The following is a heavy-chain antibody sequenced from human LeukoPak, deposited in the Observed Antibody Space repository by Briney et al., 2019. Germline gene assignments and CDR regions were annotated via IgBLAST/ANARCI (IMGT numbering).Heavy chain of an antibody. Sequence: GASVKVSCKASGYTFTGYYMHWVRQAPGQGLEWMGWINSYYGNTNYAQNLQGRVAMTTDTSTNTVYMELRSLTSDDTAVYYCARDRPMFDYWGQGTLVTVSS. CDR1: GYTFTGYY. J-gene: IGHJ4*02. CDR3: ARDRPMFDY. V-gene: IGHV1-18*04. CDR2: INSYYGNT.